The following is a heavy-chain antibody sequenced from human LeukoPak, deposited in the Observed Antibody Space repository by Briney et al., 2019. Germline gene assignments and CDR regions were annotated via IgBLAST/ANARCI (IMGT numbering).Heavy chain of an antibody. V-gene: IGHV1-18*01. Sequence: ASVKVSCKGSGYTFSSYGISWVRQAPGQGLEWMGWISTYNGNTNYAQKLQGRVTMTTDTSTSTAYMELRSLRSDDTAVYYCARDSWDLMDNFDYWGQGTLVTVSS. CDR3: ARDSWDLMDNFDY. CDR2: ISTYNGNT. CDR1: GYTFSSYG. D-gene: IGHD2-8*01. J-gene: IGHJ4*02.